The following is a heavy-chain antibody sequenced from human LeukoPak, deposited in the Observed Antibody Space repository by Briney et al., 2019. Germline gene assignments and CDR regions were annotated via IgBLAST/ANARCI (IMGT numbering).Heavy chain of an antibody. J-gene: IGHJ4*02. CDR1: GASINSNY. CDR3: ARRIGWGDYYFDY. CDR2: IYYTGTTNSGNT. V-gene: IGHV4-59*12. Sequence: PSETLSLTCNVSGASINSNYWSWIRQPPGKGLEWIGYIYYTGTTNSGNTNYNPSLKSRVTMSIDTYKNQFSLKLSSVTAADTAVYYCARRIGWGDYYFDYWGQGTLVTVSS. D-gene: IGHD6-19*01.